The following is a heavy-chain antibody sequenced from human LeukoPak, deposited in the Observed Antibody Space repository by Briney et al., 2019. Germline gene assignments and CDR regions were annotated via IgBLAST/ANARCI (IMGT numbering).Heavy chain of an antibody. V-gene: IGHV3-30*03. CDR1: GPPFSSYA. CDR2: ISYDGSNE. Sequence: GGSLRLSRAASGPPFSSYAMHWVRQAPGKGLEWVAPISYDGSNEHYADSVKGRFTISRDNAKNTLYLQMNSLRAEDTAVYYCATAGNYRFDYWGQGILVTVSS. CDR3: ATAGNYRFDY. J-gene: IGHJ4*02. D-gene: IGHD1-7*01.